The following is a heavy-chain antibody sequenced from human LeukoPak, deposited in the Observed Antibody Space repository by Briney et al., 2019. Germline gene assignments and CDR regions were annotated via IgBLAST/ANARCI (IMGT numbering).Heavy chain of an antibody. CDR2: IYYSGGT. V-gene: IGHV4-59*01. J-gene: IGHJ4*02. CDR3: ARVGTVLGGGY. Sequence: SETLSLTCTVYGGSISSDYWSWIRQPPGKGLDWIGYIYYSGGTNYNPSLKSRVTISVDTSKKQFSLKLTSVTAADTAAYYCARVGTVLGGGYWGQGVLVTVSS. D-gene: IGHD3-10*02. CDR1: GGSISSDY.